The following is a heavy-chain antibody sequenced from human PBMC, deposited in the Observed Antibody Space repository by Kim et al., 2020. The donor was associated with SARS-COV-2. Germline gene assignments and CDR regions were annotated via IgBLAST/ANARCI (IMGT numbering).Heavy chain of an antibody. CDR2: ISYDGSNK. CDR3: AKGVATMVRGRGVAFDI. V-gene: IGHV3-30*18. Sequence: GGSLRLSCAASGFTFSSYGMHWVRQAPGKGLEWVAVISYDGSNKYYADSVKGRFTISRDNSKNTLYLQMNSLRAEDTAVYYCAKGVATMVRGRGVAFDI. CDR1: GFTFSSYG. J-gene: IGHJ3*02. D-gene: IGHD3-10*01.